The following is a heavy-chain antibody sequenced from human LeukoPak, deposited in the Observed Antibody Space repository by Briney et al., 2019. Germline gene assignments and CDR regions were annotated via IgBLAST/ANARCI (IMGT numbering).Heavy chain of an antibody. CDR1: GGSISSYY. J-gene: IGHJ4*02. D-gene: IGHD3-22*01. CDR3: ARGAIAYFYDGSGYYDY. Sequence: SETLSLTFTGSGGSISSYYWSWFRQPPGKGPEWVGYIYYSGSTNYTPSVKSRFTISVDKSKNQFSLKLSSVTAEDTAVYYCARGAIAYFYDGSGYYDYCGEGTLVTVSS. CDR2: IYYSGST. V-gene: IGHV4-59*01.